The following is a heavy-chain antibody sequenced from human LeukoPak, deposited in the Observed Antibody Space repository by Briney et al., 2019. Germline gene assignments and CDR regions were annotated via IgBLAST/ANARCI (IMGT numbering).Heavy chain of an antibody. V-gene: IGHV1-69*13. J-gene: IGHJ6*02. CDR3: ASWRLYYYYGMDV. Sequence: SVTVSCKASGGTFSSYAISWVRQAPGQGLEWMGGIIPIFGTANYAQKFQGRVTITADESTSTAYMELSSLRSEDTAVYYCASWRLYYYYGMDVWGQGTTVTVSS. CDR2: IIPIFGTA. CDR1: GGTFSSYA.